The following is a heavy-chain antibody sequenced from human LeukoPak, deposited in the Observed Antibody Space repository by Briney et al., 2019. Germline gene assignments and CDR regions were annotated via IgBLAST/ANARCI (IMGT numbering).Heavy chain of an antibody. CDR1: GFTFSSYW. V-gene: IGHV3-74*01. CDR2: INSDGSST. D-gene: IGHD7-27*01. J-gene: IGHJ4*02. CDR3: AKEITGDPGGFDY. Sequence: PGGSLRLSCAASGFTFSSYWMHWVRQAPGKGLVWVSRINSDGSSTSYADSVKGRFTISRDNAKNTLYLQMNSLRAEDTAVYYCAKEITGDPGGFDYWGQGTLVTVSS.